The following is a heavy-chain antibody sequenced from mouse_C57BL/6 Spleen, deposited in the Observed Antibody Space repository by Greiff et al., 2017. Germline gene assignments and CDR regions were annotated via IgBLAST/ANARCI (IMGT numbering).Heavy chain of an antibody. Sequence: VQLQQSGAELVKPGASVKLSCKASGYTFTSYWMQWVKQRPGQGLEWIGEIDPSDSYTNYNQKFKGKATLTVDTSSSTAYMQHSSLTSEDSAVYHCERGNYCNSAWFAYWGQGTLVTVSA. J-gene: IGHJ3*01. V-gene: IGHV1-50*01. CDR1: GYTFTSYW. D-gene: IGHD2-1*01. CDR3: ERGNYCNSAWFAY. CDR2: IDPSDSYT.